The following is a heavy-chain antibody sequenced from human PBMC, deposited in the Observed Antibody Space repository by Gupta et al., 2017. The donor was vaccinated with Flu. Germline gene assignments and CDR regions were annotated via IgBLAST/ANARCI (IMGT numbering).Heavy chain of an antibody. Sequence: VSGYSHSELSIHWVRQPPGKGLEWMGGLDPEDGKTAYAEKFQGRLTMTEDTSTDTVYMELSSLRSEDTAVYYCATREQWLVGSFAYWGQGTLVTASS. V-gene: IGHV1-24*01. CDR3: ATREQWLVGSFAY. D-gene: IGHD6-19*01. CDR1: GYSHSELS. CDR2: LDPEDGKT. J-gene: IGHJ4*02.